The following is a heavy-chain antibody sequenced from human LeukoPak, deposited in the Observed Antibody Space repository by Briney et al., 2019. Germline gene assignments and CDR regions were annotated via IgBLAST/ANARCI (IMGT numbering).Heavy chain of an antibody. V-gene: IGHV4-59*11. J-gene: IGHJ4*02. CDR3: ARTRYDYGGNRFDY. Sequence: PSETLSLTCTVSGGSISSHYWSWIRQPPGKGLEWIGYNYYSGSTNYNPSLKSRVTISVDTSKNQFSLKLSSVTAADTAVYYCARTRYDYGGNRFDYWGQGTLVTVSS. CDR1: GGSISSHY. CDR2: NYYSGST. D-gene: IGHD4-23*01.